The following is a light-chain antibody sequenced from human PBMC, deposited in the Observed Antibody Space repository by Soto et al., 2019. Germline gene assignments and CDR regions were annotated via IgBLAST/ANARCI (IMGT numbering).Light chain of an antibody. Sequence: EIVMTQSPATLSVSPGERATLSCRVSQSVSSNLAWYQQKPGQAPRLLIYGASTRATGFPARFSGSGSGTEFTLTISSLQSEDFAVYYCQQYNNWPRTFGQGTKVEIK. CDR1: QSVSSN. J-gene: IGKJ1*01. CDR2: GAS. V-gene: IGKV3-15*01. CDR3: QQYNNWPRT.